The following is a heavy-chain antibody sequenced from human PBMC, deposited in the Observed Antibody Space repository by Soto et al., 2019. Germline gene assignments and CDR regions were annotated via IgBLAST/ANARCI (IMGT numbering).Heavy chain of an antibody. CDR2: INPTSSTT. D-gene: IGHD6-13*01. J-gene: IGHJ3*02. CDR3: ARDLYSSSWYVRAFDM. Sequence: GASVKVSCKASEYTNTTYSLHWVRQEHEQGLEWLGIINPTSSTTSDAQKFQGRVTMTRDMSTSTVYMELSSLRSEDTVVYYCARDLYSSSWYVRAFDMWGQGTMVTVS. CDR1: EYTNTTYS. V-gene: IGHV1-46*03.